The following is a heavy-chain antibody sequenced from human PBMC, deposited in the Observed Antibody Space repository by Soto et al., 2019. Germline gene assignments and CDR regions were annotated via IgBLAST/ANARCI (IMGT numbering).Heavy chain of an antibody. CDR1: GGTFSSYA. Sequence: QVQLVQSGAEVKKPGSSAKVSCKASGGTFSSYAISWVRQAPGQGLEWMGGIIPIFGTANYAQKFQGRVTITADESTSTAYMELSSLRSEDTAVYYCARESIAVAGNFYYYGMDVWGQGTTVTVSS. D-gene: IGHD6-19*01. V-gene: IGHV1-69*01. J-gene: IGHJ6*02. CDR2: IIPIFGTA. CDR3: ARESIAVAGNFYYYGMDV.